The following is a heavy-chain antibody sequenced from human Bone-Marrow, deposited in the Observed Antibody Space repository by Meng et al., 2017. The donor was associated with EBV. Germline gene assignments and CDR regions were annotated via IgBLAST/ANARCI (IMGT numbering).Heavy chain of an antibody. J-gene: IGHJ4*02. CDR3: ASESGRGFTPDY. D-gene: IGHD3-10*01. CDR1: GGTFRSDA. Sequence: VQLVQSGAEVKKPGSSVKVFCKTSGGTFRSDAISWVRQAPGQGLEWMGGLIPMSDAPHYAQKFQGRVTITADESTSTHYMDLSGLRSEDTAVYYCASESGRGFTPDYWGQGTLVTVSS. CDR2: LIPMSDAP. V-gene: IGHV1-69*01.